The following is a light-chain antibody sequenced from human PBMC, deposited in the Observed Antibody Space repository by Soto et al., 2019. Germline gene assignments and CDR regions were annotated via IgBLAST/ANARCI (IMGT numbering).Light chain of an antibody. J-gene: IGLJ3*02. V-gene: IGLV3-9*01. CDR2: RDT. CDR1: NIGRKN. Sequence: SYELTQPLSVSVTLGQTASITCGGNNIGRKNAHWYQQRPGQAPILVIYRDTNRPSGIPERFSGSNSGNTATLTITRAQAGDEADYYCQVWDSTLVVGGGTKLTVL. CDR3: QVWDSTLV.